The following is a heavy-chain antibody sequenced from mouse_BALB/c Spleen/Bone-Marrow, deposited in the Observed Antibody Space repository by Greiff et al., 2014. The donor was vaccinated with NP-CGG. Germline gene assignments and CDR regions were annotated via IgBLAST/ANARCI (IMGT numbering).Heavy chain of an antibody. Sequence: QVHVKQSGPGLVAPSQSLSITCTVSGFSLTSYGVHWVRQPPGKGLEWLGVIWAGGSTNYNSALMSRLSISKYNSKSKVFLKMNSLQTDDTSMYYCARVIRYESYFDYWGQGTTLTVSS. V-gene: IGHV2-9*02. J-gene: IGHJ2*01. D-gene: IGHD2-14*01. CDR3: ARVIRYESYFDY. CDR2: IWAGGST. CDR1: GFSLTSYG.